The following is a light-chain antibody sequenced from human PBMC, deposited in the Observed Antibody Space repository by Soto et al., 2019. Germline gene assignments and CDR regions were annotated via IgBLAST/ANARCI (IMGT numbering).Light chain of an antibody. V-gene: IGKV1-39*01. Sequence: DIQMTQSPSSLSASVGDTITITCRASQNLRSYLNWYQQKSGKAPNLLIYTPTTLQSEVPSRFIGGGSETDFTITISSLEPEDFATYYCQQRYSAPPWTFGPGTKVEMK. CDR1: QNLRSY. CDR3: QQRYSAPPWT. CDR2: TPT. J-gene: IGKJ1*01.